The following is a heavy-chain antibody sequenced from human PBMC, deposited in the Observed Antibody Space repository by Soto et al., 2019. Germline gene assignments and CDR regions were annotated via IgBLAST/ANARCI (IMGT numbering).Heavy chain of an antibody. CDR1: GGSFSGYY. J-gene: IGHJ4*02. D-gene: IGHD1-26*01. CDR2: INHSGST. CDR3: ASGKGVDGSHYLDN. V-gene: IGHV4-34*01. Sequence: SETLSLTCAVYGGSFSGYYWSWIRQPPGKGLEWIGEINHSGSTNYNPSLKSRVTISVDTSKNQFSLKLSSVTAADTAVYYCASGKGVDGSHYLDNWGQGTLGTVSS.